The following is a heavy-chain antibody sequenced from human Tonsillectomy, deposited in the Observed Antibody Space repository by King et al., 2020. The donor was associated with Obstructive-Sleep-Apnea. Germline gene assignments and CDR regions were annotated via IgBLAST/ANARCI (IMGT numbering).Heavy chain of an antibody. Sequence: QVQLQQSGPGLVKPSETLSLTCTVSGGSMSYYYWTWIRQPAGQGLEWIGDVYYSGSTNYNPSLKSRVTISLDSARNQFSLNLTSVTAADTAVYYCARDWGGHSSDSNWFDPWGQGTLVTVSS. D-gene: IGHD3-16*01. V-gene: IGHV4-59*01. CDR2: VYYSGST. CDR3: ARDWGGHSSDSNWFDP. J-gene: IGHJ5*02. CDR1: GGSMSYYY.